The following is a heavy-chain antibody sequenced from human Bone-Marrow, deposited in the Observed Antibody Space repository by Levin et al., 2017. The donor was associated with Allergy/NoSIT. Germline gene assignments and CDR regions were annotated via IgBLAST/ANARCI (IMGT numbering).Heavy chain of an antibody. J-gene: IGHJ4*02. Sequence: SQTLSLTCTVSCGSISSGSYYWSWIRQPAGKGLEWIGRTYTSGSTNYNPSLKSRVTISVDTSKNQFSLKLSSVTVADTAVYFCARGRYSGYDSLFFFDYWGQGALVTVSS. V-gene: IGHV4-61*02. CDR1: CGSISSGSYY. D-gene: IGHD5-12*01. CDR2: TYTSGST. CDR3: ARGRYSGYDSLFFFDY.